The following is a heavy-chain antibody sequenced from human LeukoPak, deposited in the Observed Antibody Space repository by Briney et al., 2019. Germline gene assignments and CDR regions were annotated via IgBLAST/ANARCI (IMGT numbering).Heavy chain of an antibody. CDR1: GFTFSSYA. Sequence: PGGSLRLSCAASGFTFSSYAMSWVRQAPGKGLEWVSAISNNGDSTYYADSVKGRFTISRDNSKNTLYLQMNSLRAGDTAVYYCAKNRGYCSGGSCYADYWGQGTLVTVSS. V-gene: IGHV3-23*01. CDR3: AKNRGYCSGGSCYADY. J-gene: IGHJ4*02. CDR2: ISNNGDST. D-gene: IGHD2-15*01.